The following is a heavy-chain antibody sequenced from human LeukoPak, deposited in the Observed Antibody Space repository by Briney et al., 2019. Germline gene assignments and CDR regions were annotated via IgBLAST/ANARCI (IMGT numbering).Heavy chain of an antibody. V-gene: IGHV3-21*06. CDR2: INSNGDYI. Sequence: GGSLRLSCAASGFTFTTYWMHWVRQAPGKGLEWVSSINSNGDYIYYSDSVKGRFSISRDSARNSVYLQMNSLRAEDTAVYYCARGLGYFDWLFLYWGQGTLLTVSS. J-gene: IGHJ4*02. CDR1: GFTFTTYW. D-gene: IGHD3-9*01. CDR3: ARGLGYFDWLFLY.